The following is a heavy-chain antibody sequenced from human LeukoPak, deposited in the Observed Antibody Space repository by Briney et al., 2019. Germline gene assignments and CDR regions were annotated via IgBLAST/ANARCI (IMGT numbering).Heavy chain of an antibody. V-gene: IGHV3-23*01. CDR2: IGSSAYNT. CDR3: VKDRGGYCSSTSCSLYFDS. J-gene: IGHJ4*02. CDR1: GFTFSSYA. Sequence: GGSLRLSCAASGFTFSSYAMSWVRQAPGRGLEWVSSIGSSAYNTYCADSVKGRFTISRDNSDNTLYLQMSSLRAEDTAVYYCVKDRGGYCSSTSCSLYFDSWGQGILVTVSS. D-gene: IGHD2-2*01.